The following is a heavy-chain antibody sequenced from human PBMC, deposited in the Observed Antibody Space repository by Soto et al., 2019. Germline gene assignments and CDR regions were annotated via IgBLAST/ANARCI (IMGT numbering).Heavy chain of an antibody. D-gene: IGHD3-22*01. Sequence: QVQLVQSGAEVKKPGSSVKVSCKASGGTFSTYTITWVRQAPGQGLEWMGRIIPFIGIINYAQKFQGRVTITADNFTGTAYMELTRLRSDDTAVYYCAGDPDSHYNDSHASSYPWGQGTLVTVSS. CDR3: AGDPDSHYNDSHASSYP. CDR2: IIPFIGII. CDR1: GGTFSTYT. V-gene: IGHV1-69*08. J-gene: IGHJ5*02.